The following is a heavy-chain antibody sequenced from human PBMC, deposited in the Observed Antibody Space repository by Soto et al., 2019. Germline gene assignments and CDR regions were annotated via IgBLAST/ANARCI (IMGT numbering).Heavy chain of an antibody. CDR2: ISYDGSNK. J-gene: IGHJ4*02. Sequence: GGSLRLSCAASGFTFSSYGMHWVRQAPGKGLEWVAVISYDGSNKYYADSVKGRFTISRDNSKNTLYLQMNSLRAEDTAVYYCAKDGYYDFWSGYYTGESPDYWGQGTLVTVSS. V-gene: IGHV3-30*18. D-gene: IGHD3-3*01. CDR1: GFTFSSYG. CDR3: AKDGYYDFWSGYYTGESPDY.